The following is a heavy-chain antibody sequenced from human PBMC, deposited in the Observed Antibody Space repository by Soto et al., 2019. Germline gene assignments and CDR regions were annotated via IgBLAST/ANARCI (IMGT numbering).Heavy chain of an antibody. CDR1: GFTFSSYA. Sequence: PGGSLRLSCAASGFTFSSYAMHWVRQAPGKGLEWVAVISYDGSNKYYADSVKGRFTISRDNSKNTLYLQMNSLRAEDTAVYYCARGVVVVAAMGPYYYGMDVWGQGTTVTVSS. J-gene: IGHJ6*02. CDR3: ARGVVVVAAMGPYYYGMDV. V-gene: IGHV3-30-3*01. CDR2: ISYDGSNK. D-gene: IGHD2-15*01.